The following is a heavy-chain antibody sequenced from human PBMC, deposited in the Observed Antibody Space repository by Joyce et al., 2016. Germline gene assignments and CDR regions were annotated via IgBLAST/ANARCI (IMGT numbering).Heavy chain of an antibody. D-gene: IGHD3-22*01. Sequence: QVQLVQSGAEVKQPGASVKISCKTSGYIFIDYYMHWWRQAPGQGVEGMGWINPSKGDKKDPEKLQGRVTMTRDRSSSTVYMELSRLRSDDTAVYYCARAMILAEDDWFDPWGQGTLVTVSS. J-gene: IGHJ5*02. V-gene: IGHV1-2*02. CDR1: GYIFIDYY. CDR3: ARAMILAEDDWFDP. CDR2: INPSKGDK.